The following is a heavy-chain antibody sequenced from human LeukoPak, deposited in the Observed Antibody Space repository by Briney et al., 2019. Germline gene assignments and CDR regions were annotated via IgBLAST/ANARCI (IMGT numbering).Heavy chain of an antibody. D-gene: IGHD5-18*01. CDR2: INDDGSDT. J-gene: IGHJ3*01. CDR3: ARERNTAIVTAFDV. CDR1: GFTFKLYW. Sequence: GGSLRLPCAASGFTFKLYWMHWVRQVPGKRPVWVSRINDDGSDTIYADSVRGRFTISRDDAKNTVYLQMNSLRVEDTAVYFCARERNTAIVTAFDVWGQGTMVTVSS. V-gene: IGHV3-74*01.